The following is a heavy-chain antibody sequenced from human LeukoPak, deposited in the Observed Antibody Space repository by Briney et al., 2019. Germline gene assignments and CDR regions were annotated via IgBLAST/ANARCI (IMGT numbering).Heavy chain of an antibody. CDR2: INTDGSST. Sequence: PGGSLRLSCAASGFTFSSYWMHWVRQAPGKGLVWVSRINTDGSSTSYADSVKGRFTISRDNAKNTLYLQMNSLRAEDTAVYYCAKETPYYYDSSGRYFDYWGQGTLVTVSS. D-gene: IGHD3-22*01. CDR3: AKETPYYYDSSGRYFDY. CDR1: GFTFSSYW. V-gene: IGHV3-74*01. J-gene: IGHJ4*02.